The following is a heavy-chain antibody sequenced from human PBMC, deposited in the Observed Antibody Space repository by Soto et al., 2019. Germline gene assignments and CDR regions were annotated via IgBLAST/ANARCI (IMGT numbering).Heavy chain of an antibody. CDR1: GFSFSSYW. V-gene: IGHV3-74*01. CDR2: INGGSSRI. CDR3: ASIGLPDVDY. D-gene: IGHD4-17*01. J-gene: IGHJ4*02. Sequence: GGSLRLSCAASGFSFSSYWMHWVRQAPGKGLVWVSRINGGSSRINYADSVKGRFTISRDNAKNSLYLQMNSLRAEDTAVYYCASIGLPDVDYWGQGALVTVSS.